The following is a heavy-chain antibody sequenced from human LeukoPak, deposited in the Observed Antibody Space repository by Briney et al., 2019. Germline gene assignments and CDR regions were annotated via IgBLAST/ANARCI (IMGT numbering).Heavy chain of an antibody. D-gene: IGHD6-25*01. CDR1: GGSISSYY. J-gene: IGHJ3*02. Sequence: SETLSLTCTVSGGSISSYYWSWIRQPPGKGLEWTGYIYYSGSTNYNPSLKSRVTISVDTSKNQFSLKLSSVTAADTAVYYCARDLSSGGAFDIWGQGTMVAVSS. CDR2: IYYSGST. V-gene: IGHV4-59*12. CDR3: ARDLSSGGAFDI.